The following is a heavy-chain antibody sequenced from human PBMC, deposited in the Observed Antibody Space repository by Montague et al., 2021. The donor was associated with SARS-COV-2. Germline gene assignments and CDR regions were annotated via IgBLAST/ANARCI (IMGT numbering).Heavy chain of an antibody. D-gene: IGHD2-21*01. J-gene: IGHJ4*02. CDR3: ARRHIVPSNRAFDY. CDR1: GDSITNNYY. CDR2: IYHSGTT. V-gene: IGHV4-38-2*02. Sequence: SETLSLTCTVSGDSITNNYYWGWIRQPPGKGLEWIGTIYHSGTTYYNPSLKSRVTISVDTSNNQFSLKLTSVTAADTAVYYCARRHIVPSNRAFDYWGQGTLVTVSS.